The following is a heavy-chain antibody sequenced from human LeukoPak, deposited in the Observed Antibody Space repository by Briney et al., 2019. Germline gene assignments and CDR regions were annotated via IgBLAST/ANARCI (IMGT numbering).Heavy chain of an antibody. D-gene: IGHD3-10*01. Sequence: PGGSLRLSCAASGFTLSSYWMSWVRQAPGKGLEWVANIKEDGSEKYYVDSVKGRFTISRDNSKNTLYLQMNSLRAEDTAVYYCARDMVRGVMGIIPGGMDVWGQGTTVTVSS. CDR2: IKEDGSEK. CDR1: GFTLSSYW. V-gene: IGHV3-7*01. CDR3: ARDMVRGVMGIIPGGMDV. J-gene: IGHJ6*02.